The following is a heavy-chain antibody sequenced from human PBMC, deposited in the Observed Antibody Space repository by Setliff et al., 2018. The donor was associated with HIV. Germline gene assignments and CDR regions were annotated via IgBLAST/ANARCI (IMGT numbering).Heavy chain of an antibody. Sequence: PSETLSLTCSVSGGSISSDYWSWIRQPPGKGLEWIGYAHYTERTKYNRFLNSRVTMSVDTSKNQFSLNLNSVTAADTAMYYCARLDSSIFGTIKPLHHFDYWGQGLRVTVSS. V-gene: IGHV4-59*08. CDR3: ARLDSSIFGTIKPLHHFDY. CDR1: GGSISSDY. CDR2: AHYTERT. J-gene: IGHJ4*01. D-gene: IGHD3-3*01.